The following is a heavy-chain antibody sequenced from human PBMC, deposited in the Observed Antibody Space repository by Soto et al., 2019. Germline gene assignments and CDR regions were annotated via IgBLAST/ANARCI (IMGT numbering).Heavy chain of an antibody. D-gene: IGHD3-3*01. CDR2: IFSDGST. CDR1: GFTVSRIS. V-gene: IGHV3-66*01. Sequence: EVQLVESGGGLVQPGGSLRLSWAPSGFTVSRISMTWVRQAPGKGLQWVAVIFSDGSTYYADSVKGRFTISRDNSKNTLYLEMNSLRAEDTAVYYCARDTFGGAYDFLHGGQGTLVTVSS. CDR3: ARDTFGGAYDFLH. J-gene: IGHJ4*02.